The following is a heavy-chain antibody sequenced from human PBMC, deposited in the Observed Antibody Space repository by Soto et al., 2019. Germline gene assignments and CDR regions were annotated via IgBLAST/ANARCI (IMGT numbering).Heavy chain of an antibody. CDR3: ARDYDFWSGNKGPAVY. Sequence: EVQLVESGGGLVQPGGSLRLSCAASGFTVSSNYMSWVRQAPGKGLEWVSVIYSGGSTYYADSVKGSFTISRDNSKNKRYLQMNSLRAEDTAVYYCARDYDFWSGNKGPAVYWGQGTLVTVCS. D-gene: IGHD3-3*01. CDR1: GFTVSSNY. J-gene: IGHJ4*02. CDR2: IYSGGST. V-gene: IGHV3-66*01.